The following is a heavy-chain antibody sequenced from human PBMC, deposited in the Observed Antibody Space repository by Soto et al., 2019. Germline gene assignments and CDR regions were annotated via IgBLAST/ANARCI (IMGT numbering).Heavy chain of an antibody. J-gene: IGHJ4*02. CDR1: GGSISSYY. Sequence: QVQLQESGPGLVKPSETLSLTCTVSGGSISSYYWSWIRQPPGKGLEWIGYIHYSGSTNYNPSLKSRGTISVDPSKNQCSLKRRSVTAADTALYYCERGKGPAGDHLGYFDYWGQGTLVTVSS. V-gene: IGHV4-59*01. CDR3: ERGKGPAGDHLGYFDY. D-gene: IGHD2-2*01. CDR2: IHYSGST.